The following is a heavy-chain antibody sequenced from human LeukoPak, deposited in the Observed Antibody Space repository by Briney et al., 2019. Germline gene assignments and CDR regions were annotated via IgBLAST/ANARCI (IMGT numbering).Heavy chain of an antibody. CDR2: ISSNGGST. V-gene: IGHV3-64*01. CDR3: ARGPDYGEDQSYFDY. J-gene: IGHJ4*02. Sequence: GGSLRLSCAVSGFTFSTYAMSWVRQAPGKGLEYVSAISSNGGSTYYANSVKGRFTISRDNSKNTLYLQMGSLRAEDMAVYYCARGPDYGEDQSYFDYWGQGTLVTVSS. CDR1: GFTFSTYA. D-gene: IGHD4-17*01.